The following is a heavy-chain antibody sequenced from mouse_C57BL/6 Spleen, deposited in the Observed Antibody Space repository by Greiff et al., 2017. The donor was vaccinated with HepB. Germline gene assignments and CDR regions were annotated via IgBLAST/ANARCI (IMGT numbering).Heavy chain of an antibody. Sequence: VQLQQSGAELVRPGASVKLSCTASGFNIKDYYMHWVKQRPEQGLEWIGRIDPEDGDTEYAPKFQGKATMTADTSSNTAYLQLSSLTSEDTAVYYCTTSVELRPFLDYWGQGTTLTVSS. D-gene: IGHD3-2*02. V-gene: IGHV14-1*01. CDR2: IDPEDGDT. CDR1: GFNIKDYY. J-gene: IGHJ2*01. CDR3: TTSVELRPFLDY.